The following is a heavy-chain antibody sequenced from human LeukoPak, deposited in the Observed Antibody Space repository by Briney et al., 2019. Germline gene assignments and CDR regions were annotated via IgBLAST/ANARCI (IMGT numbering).Heavy chain of an antibody. CDR1: GYSFTSYW. J-gene: IGHJ5*02. D-gene: IGHD3-10*01. Sequence: GESLRISCKGPGYSFTSYWISWVRQIPGKGLEWMGRIDPSDSYTNYSPSFQGHVTISADKSISTAYLQWSSLKASDTATYYCARHFLRGSGSFNWFDPWGQGTLVTVSS. CDR3: ARHFLRGSGSFNWFDP. CDR2: IDPSDSYT. V-gene: IGHV5-10-1*01.